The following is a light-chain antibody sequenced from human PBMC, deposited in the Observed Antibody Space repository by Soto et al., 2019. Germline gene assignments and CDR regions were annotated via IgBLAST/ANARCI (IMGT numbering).Light chain of an antibody. CDR1: NSDIGDYNY. CDR3: SSYTSSNSLHVV. J-gene: IGLJ2*01. V-gene: IGLV2-14*03. Sequence: QSVLTQPASVSESPGQSITISCTGTNSDIGDYNYVSWYQQHPGKAPKLMIYDVTNRPSGVSNRFSGSKSGNTASLTISGLQAEDEADYYCSSYTSSNSLHVVFGGGTKLTVL. CDR2: DVT.